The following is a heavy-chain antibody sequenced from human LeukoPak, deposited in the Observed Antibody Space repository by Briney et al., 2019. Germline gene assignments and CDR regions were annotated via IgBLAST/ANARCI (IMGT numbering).Heavy chain of an antibody. V-gene: IGHV3-43*02. CDR2: VTGDGSST. CDR3: AKDRDTTGYEH. J-gene: IGHJ1*01. CDR1: GFTFEDYA. Sequence: PGGSLRLSCAASGFTFEDYAMHWVRHAPGKGLEWVSFVTGDGSSTYYADSVKGRFTISRDNSKNSLYLQMNSLGIEDTALYYCAKDRDTTGYEHWGQGTLVTVSS. D-gene: IGHD3-22*01.